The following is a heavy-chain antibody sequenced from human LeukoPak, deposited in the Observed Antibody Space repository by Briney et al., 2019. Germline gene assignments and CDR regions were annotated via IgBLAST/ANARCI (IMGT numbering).Heavy chain of an antibody. CDR2: ISGDGGST. CDR3: ARESERSGWYDY. D-gene: IGHD6-19*01. V-gene: IGHV3-43*02. J-gene: IGHJ4*02. CDR1: GFVFDDYA. Sequence: GGSLRLSCAAPGFVFDDYAIHWVRQAPGKGLEWVSLISGDGGSTFYADSVKGRFTISRDNSKNSLYLQMSSLRSEDTALYYCARESERSGWYDYWGQGTLVTVSS.